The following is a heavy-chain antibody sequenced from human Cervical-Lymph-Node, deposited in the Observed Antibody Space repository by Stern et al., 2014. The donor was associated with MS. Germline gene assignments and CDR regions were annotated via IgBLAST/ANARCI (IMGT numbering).Heavy chain of an antibody. V-gene: IGHV3-21*01. Sequence: MKLVESGGGLVKPGGPLRLSCAASGFTFSRYSMNWVRQAPGKGLEWLSSISSTETYIYYSDSMRGRFTISRDNAQTALCLQMNSLRVEDTAVYYCAKYCSDSICNGFDHWGQGALVTVSS. D-gene: IGHD2-15*01. J-gene: IGHJ4*02. CDR3: AKYCSDSICNGFDH. CDR1: GFTFSRYS. CDR2: ISSTETYI.